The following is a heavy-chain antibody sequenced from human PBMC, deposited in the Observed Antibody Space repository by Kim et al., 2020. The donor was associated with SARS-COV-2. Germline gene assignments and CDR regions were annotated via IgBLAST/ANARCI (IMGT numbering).Heavy chain of an antibody. CDR1: GYPFSSFA. D-gene: IGHD2-15*01. Sequence: ASVKVSCKTSGYPFSSFAITWVRQAPGQGLEWMGRISGFNTNANYTEKSQGRLTMTADITSSTAYMDLRSRRPDATAVYYCSRSPFVYSCGTSLKKEDSW. V-gene: IGHV1-18*01. J-gene: IGHJ5*01. CDR3: SRSPFVYSCGTSLKKEDS. CDR2: ISGFNTNA.